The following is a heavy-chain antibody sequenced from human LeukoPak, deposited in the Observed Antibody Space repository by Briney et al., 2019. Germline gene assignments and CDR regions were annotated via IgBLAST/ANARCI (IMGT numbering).Heavy chain of an antibody. CDR2: LSGSGGTT. CDR3: AKDRGGSYWNAFDI. CDR1: EFTFSTYA. J-gene: IGHJ3*02. Sequence: PGGSLRLSCAVSEFTFSTYAMSWVRQAPGKGLEWVSTLSGSGGTTYYADSVKGRFTISRDNSKNTLYLQMNSLRAEDTAVYYCAKDRGGSYWNAFDIWGQGTMVTVSS. V-gene: IGHV3-23*01. D-gene: IGHD1-26*01.